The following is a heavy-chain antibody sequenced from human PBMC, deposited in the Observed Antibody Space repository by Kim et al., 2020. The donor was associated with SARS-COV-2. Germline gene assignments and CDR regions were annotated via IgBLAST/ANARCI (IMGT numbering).Heavy chain of an antibody. CDR3: AADLGSGYCSGGSCYFT. CDR2: IVVGSGNT. CDR1: GFTFTSSA. V-gene: IGHV1-58*01. Sequence: SVKVSCKASGFTFTSSAVQWVRQARGQRLEWIGWIVVGSGNTNYAQKFQERVTITRDMSTSTAYMELSSLRSEDTAVYYCAADLGSGYCSGGSCYFTWGQGTLVTVSS. D-gene: IGHD2-15*01. J-gene: IGHJ4*02.